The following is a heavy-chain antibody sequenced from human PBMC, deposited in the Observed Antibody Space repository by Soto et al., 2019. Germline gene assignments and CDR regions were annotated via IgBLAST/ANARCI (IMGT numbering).Heavy chain of an antibody. CDR1: GFTFSSYA. J-gene: IGHJ3*02. Sequence: GGSLRLSCAASGFTFSSYAMSWVRQAQGKGLEWVSAISGSGGSTYYADSVKGRFTISRDNSKNTLYLQMNSLRAEDTAVYYCAKEDYDILTGYYPSGAFDIWGQGTMVTVSS. V-gene: IGHV3-23*01. D-gene: IGHD3-9*01. CDR2: ISGSGGST. CDR3: AKEDYDILTGYYPSGAFDI.